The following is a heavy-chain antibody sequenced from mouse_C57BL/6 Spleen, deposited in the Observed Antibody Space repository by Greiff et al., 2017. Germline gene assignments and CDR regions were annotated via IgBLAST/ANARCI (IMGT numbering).Heavy chain of an antibody. Sequence: EVMLVESGGGLVKPGGSLKLSCAASGFTFSSYAMSWVRQTPEKRLEWVATISDGGSYTYYPDNVKGRFTISRDKAKSTLYLQMSHLKSEDTAMYYCARDSSGYEDYWGQGTTLTVSS. CDR3: ARDSSGYEDY. D-gene: IGHD3-2*02. CDR1: GFTFSSYA. CDR2: ISDGGSYT. V-gene: IGHV5-4*01. J-gene: IGHJ2*01.